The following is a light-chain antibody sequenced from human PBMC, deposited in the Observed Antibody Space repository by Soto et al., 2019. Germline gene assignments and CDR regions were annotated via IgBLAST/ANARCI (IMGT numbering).Light chain of an antibody. CDR2: AAS. CDR3: QQSFRTPPT. CDR1: QSISTC. V-gene: IGKV1-39*01. J-gene: IGKJ1*01. Sequence: MTHSPCTLSASLGDGVTVTCRASQSISTCFTWYQQKPGRAPKLLIYAASSLQRGVPSRFSGSGSGTDFTLTISSLQPEDFASYYCQQSFRTPPTFGQGTKVDI.